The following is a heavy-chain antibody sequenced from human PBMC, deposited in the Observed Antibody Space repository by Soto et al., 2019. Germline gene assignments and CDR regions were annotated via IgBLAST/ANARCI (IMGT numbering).Heavy chain of an antibody. D-gene: IGHD2-2*01. Sequence: EVQLVESGGGLVQPGGSLRLSCAASGFTFSSYAMHWVRQAPGKGLEYVSAISSNGGSTYYANSVKGRFTISRDNSKHTLYLQMGSLRAEDMAVYYCAREGYCSSTCCYSFDYWGQGTLVTVSS. J-gene: IGHJ4*02. CDR3: AREGYCSSTCCYSFDY. CDR1: GFTFSSYA. CDR2: ISSNGGST. V-gene: IGHV3-64*01.